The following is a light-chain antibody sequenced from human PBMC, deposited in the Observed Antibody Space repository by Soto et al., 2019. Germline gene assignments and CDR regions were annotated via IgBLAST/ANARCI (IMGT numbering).Light chain of an antibody. V-gene: IGKV1-39*01. J-gene: IGKJ5*01. CDR3: QQPFNSPIT. CDR2: GAS. Sequence: DIELTQSPSSLSASVGDRVIITCRASLSISSYLHWYHQQPGKGPKVLIYGASTLQSGVSSRFSGSGSGTDFTLPISSVRPEDLGSFYCQQPFNSPITFGQGTRLEIK. CDR1: LSISSY.